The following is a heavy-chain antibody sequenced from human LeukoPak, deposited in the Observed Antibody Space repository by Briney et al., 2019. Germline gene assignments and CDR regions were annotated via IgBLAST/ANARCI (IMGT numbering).Heavy chain of an antibody. Sequence: GGSLRLSCAVSGFSLSDYYMNWVRQAPGKGLEWISYVTNTGRSTNYADSVKGRFTISRDSAKNSVSLQLTSLTAEDTAVYYCARGRRGSYYTFQVWGQGTLVSVPS. CDR2: VTNTGRST. V-gene: IGHV3-11*01. J-gene: IGHJ4*02. D-gene: IGHD3-16*01. CDR3: ARGRRGSYYTFQV. CDR1: GFSLSDYY.